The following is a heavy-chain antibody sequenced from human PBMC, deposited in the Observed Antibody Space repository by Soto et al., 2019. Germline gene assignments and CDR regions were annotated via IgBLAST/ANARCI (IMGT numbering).Heavy chain of an antibody. D-gene: IGHD2-2*01. V-gene: IGHV4-59*01. CDR2: IYYSGST. J-gene: IGHJ3*02. CDR1: GGSISSYY. CDR3: ARKTGYCSSTSCYYAFDI. Sequence: SETLSLTCTVSGGSISSYYWSWIRQPPGKGLEWIGYIYYSGSTNYNPSLKSRVTISVDTSKNQFSLKLSSVTAADTAVYYCARKTGYCSSTSCYYAFDIWGQGTMVTV.